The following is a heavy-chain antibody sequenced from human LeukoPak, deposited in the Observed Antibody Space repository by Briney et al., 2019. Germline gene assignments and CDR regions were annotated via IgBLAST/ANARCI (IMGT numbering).Heavy chain of an antibody. D-gene: IGHD2-2*01. CDR3: AKRPDCSTTNCFRFEY. CDR1: GFTFSTYA. CDR2: INGDGGSA. V-gene: IGHV3-23*01. Sequence: GGSLRLSCAASGFTFSTYAMSWVRQAPGQGLEWVSSINGDGGSAYYAESVKGRFTVSRDNSKNTLYLQMDSLRAEDTAVYYCAKRPDCSTTNCFRFEYWGQGTLVTVSS. J-gene: IGHJ4*02.